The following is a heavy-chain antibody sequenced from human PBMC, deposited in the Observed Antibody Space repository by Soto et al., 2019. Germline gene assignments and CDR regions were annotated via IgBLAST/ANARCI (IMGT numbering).Heavy chain of an antibody. CDR3: AKVGVARSSCTNGVCQYYFDY. Sequence: PGGSLRLSCAASGFTFSNSPMSWVRQAPGKGLEWISAISGDGVDTKYADSVKGRCTMSRDNSKNTLYLQMNNLRAEDTAVYYCAKVGVARSSCTNGVCQYYFDYWGQGTLVTVSS. D-gene: IGHD2-8*01. CDR2: ISGDGVDT. J-gene: IGHJ4*02. CDR1: GFTFSNSP. V-gene: IGHV3-23*01.